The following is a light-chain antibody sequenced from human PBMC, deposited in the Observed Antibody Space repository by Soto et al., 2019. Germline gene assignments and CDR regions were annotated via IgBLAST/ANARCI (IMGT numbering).Light chain of an antibody. CDR1: QSVISVY. Sequence: EIVMTQSPATLSLSPGERATLSCRASQSVISVYLSWYQQRPGQAPRLLIYGAFTRAAGIPARFSGSGSGTDFTLTISSLQPEDFAVYYCQQDNKLPRTFGQGTKVEIK. CDR2: GAF. CDR3: QQDNKLPRT. J-gene: IGKJ1*01. V-gene: IGKV3D-7*01.